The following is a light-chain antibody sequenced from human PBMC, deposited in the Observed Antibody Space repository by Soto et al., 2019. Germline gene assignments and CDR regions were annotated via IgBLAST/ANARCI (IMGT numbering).Light chain of an antibody. CDR1: QSVSSY. Sequence: EIMLSQSPGTLSLSKGERATLSCRASQSVSSYLAWYQQKPGQAPRLLIYDASNRATGIPARFSGSGSGTDFTLTINRLEPEDFAVYYCQQYAGSPRTFGQGTMV. CDR3: QQYAGSPRT. CDR2: DAS. V-gene: IGKV3-20*01. J-gene: IGKJ1*01.